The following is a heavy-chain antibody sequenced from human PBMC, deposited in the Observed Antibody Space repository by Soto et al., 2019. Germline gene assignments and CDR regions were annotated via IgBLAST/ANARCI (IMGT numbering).Heavy chain of an antibody. Sequence: EVQLLESGGGLVQPGGSLRLSCAASGFSFSNYAMSWVRQASGKGLEWVSAISDKSDAIYYADSVKGRFTVSRDNSQNTLYLQMNGLRVEDTPIYYCAKVHECSGGYCYSGHFQHWGQGTLVTVSS. CDR1: GFSFSNYA. J-gene: IGHJ1*01. V-gene: IGHV3-23*01. D-gene: IGHD2-15*01. CDR2: ISDKSDAI. CDR3: AKVHECSGGYCYSGHFQH.